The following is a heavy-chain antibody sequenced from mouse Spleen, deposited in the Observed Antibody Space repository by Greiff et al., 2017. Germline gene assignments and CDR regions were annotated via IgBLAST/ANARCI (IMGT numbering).Heavy chain of an antibody. D-gene: IGHD1-1*01. Sequence: VQLQQPGTELVKPGASVKLSCKASGYTFTSYWMHWVKQRPGQGLEWIGNINPSNGGTNYNEKFKSKATLTVDKSSSTAYMQLSSLTSEDSAVYYCSSEGTTVVAYFDYWGQGTTRTGSS. CDR1: GYTFTSYW. CDR2: INPSNGGT. CDR3: SSEGTTVVAYFDY. J-gene: IGHJ2*01. V-gene: IGHV1-53*01.